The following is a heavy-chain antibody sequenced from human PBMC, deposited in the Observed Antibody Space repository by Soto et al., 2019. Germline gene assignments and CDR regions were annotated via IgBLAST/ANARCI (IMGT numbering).Heavy chain of an antibody. CDR1: GGSISSYY. D-gene: IGHD6-19*01. Sequence: SETLSLTCTVSGGSISSYYWSWIRQPPGKGLEWIGYIYYSGSTNYNPSLKSRVTISVDTSKNQFSLKLSSVTAADTAVYYCARVGYSSGWRYFDYWGQGTLVTVSS. V-gene: IGHV4-59*01. CDR3: ARVGYSSGWRYFDY. J-gene: IGHJ4*02. CDR2: IYYSGST.